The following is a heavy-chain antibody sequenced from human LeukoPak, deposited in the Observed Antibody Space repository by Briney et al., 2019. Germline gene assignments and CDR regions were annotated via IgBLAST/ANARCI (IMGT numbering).Heavy chain of an antibody. Sequence: GGSLRLSCAASGFTFSSYGRHWVRQAPGKGLEWVAVIWYDGSNKYYADSVKGRFTISRDNSKNTLYLQMNSLRAEGTAVYYCARDRYSYGSRDFDYWGQGTLVTVSS. V-gene: IGHV3-33*01. CDR2: IWYDGSNK. J-gene: IGHJ4*02. CDR3: ARDRYSYGSRDFDY. CDR1: GFTFSSYG. D-gene: IGHD5-18*01.